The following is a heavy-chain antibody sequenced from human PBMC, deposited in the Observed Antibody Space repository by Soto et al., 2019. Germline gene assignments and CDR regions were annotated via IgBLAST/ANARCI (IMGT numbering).Heavy chain of an antibody. CDR2: TYFRSKWYN. CDR1: GDSVSSNTAS. J-gene: IGHJ5*02. Sequence: SQTLSLTCAISGDSVSSNTASWNWIRQSPSRGLEWLGRTYFRSKWYNDYAVSVKSRITINPDTSNNQFSLQLNSVTPEDTAVYFCAKGDNLGPKTGYAFDPWGQGIMVTVLL. CDR3: AKGDNLGPKTGYAFDP. D-gene: IGHD5-12*01. V-gene: IGHV6-1*01.